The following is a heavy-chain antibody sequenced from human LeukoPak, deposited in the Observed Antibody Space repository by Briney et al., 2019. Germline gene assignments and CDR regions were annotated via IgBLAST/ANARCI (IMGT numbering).Heavy chain of an antibody. J-gene: IGHJ3*02. CDR3: ATAANTYNWNYGRAFDI. CDR1: GYTLTELS. V-gene: IGHV1-24*01. Sequence: ASVKVSCKVSGYTLTELSMHWVRQAPGKGLEWMGGFDPEDGETIYAQKFQGRVTMTENTSTDTAYMELSSLRSEDTAVYYCATAANTYNWNYGRAFDIWGQGTMVTVSS. D-gene: IGHD1-7*01. CDR2: FDPEDGET.